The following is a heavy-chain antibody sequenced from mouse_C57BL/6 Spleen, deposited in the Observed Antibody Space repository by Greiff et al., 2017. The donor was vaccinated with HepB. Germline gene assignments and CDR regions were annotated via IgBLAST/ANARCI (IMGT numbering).Heavy chain of an antibody. Sequence: QVQLQQPGAELVMPGASVKLSCKASGYTFTSYWMHWVKQRPGQGLEWIGEIDPSDSYTNYNQKFKGKSTLTVDKSSSTAYMQLSSLTSEDSAVYYCARFGGGLWDAIDYWGQGTSVTVSS. J-gene: IGHJ4*01. CDR2: IDPSDSYT. V-gene: IGHV1-69*01. CDR1: GYTFTSYW. CDR3: ARFGGGLWDAIDY. D-gene: IGHD3-1*01.